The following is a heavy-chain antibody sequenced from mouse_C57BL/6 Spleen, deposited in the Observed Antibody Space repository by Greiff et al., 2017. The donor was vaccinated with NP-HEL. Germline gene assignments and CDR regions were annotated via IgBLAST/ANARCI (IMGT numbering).Heavy chain of an antibody. D-gene: IGHD2-1*01. J-gene: IGHJ1*03. CDR3: AREGPDYYGNSWYFDV. V-gene: IGHV1-18*01. CDR1: GYTFTDYN. CDR2: INPNNGGT. Sequence: EVQLQQSGPELVKPGASVKIPCKASGYTFTDYNMDWVKQSHGKSLEWIGDINPNNGGTIYNQKFKGKATLTVDKSSSTAYMELRSLTSEDTAVYYCAREGPDYYGNSWYFDVWGTGTTVTVSS.